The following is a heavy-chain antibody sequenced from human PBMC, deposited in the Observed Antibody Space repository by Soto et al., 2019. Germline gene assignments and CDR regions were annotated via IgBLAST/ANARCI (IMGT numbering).Heavy chain of an antibody. CDR1: GGSISSGDYY. V-gene: IGHV4-30-4*01. CDR3: ATEGNTAETTFWFDS. Sequence: SETLSLTCTVSGGSISSGDYYWSWIRQPPGKGLEWIGYIYYSGSTYYNPSLKSRVTISVDTSKNQFSLKLSSVTAADTAVYYRATEGNTAETTFWFDSWRPATLVTVSS. CDR2: IYYSGST. D-gene: IGHD1-7*01. J-gene: IGHJ5*01.